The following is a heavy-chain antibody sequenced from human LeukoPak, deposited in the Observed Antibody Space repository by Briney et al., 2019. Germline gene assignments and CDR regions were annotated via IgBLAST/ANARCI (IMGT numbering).Heavy chain of an antibody. CDR1: GFTFSDHF. CDR2: SRNKAKSYTT. J-gene: IGHJ4*02. Sequence: PGGPLRLSCAVSGFTFSDHFLAWLRQAPGKGLEWVGRSRNKAKSYTTEYAASVKGRFTIPRDDSKNSLYLQMNSLETDDTAVYYCVRVGSVSGSDYLDYWGQGTLVTVSS. V-gene: IGHV3-72*01. CDR3: VRVGSVSGSDYLDY. D-gene: IGHD6-19*01.